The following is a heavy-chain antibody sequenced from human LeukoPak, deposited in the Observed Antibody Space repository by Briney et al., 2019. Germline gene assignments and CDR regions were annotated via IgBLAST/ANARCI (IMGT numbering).Heavy chain of an antibody. J-gene: IGHJ4*02. CDR1: GFTFSSYA. CDR3: AKLSVLLWFGELLDY. V-gene: IGHV3-23*01. CDR2: ISGSGGST. Sequence: GGSLRLSCAASGFTFSSYAMSWVRQAPGKGLEWVSAISGSGGSTYYADSVKGRFTISRDNSKNTLYLQMNSLRAEDTAVYYCAKLSVLLWFGELLDYWGQGTLVTVSS. D-gene: IGHD3-10*01.